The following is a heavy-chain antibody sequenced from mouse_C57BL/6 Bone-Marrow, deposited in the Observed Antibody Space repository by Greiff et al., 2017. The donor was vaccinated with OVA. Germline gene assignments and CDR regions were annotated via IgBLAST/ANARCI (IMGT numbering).Heavy chain of an antibody. D-gene: IGHD2-2*01. CDR3: VGLMVTYAMDY. Sequence: EVKLVESGGGLVQPKGSLKLSCAASGFSFNTYAMNWVRQAPGKGLEWVARIRSKSNNYATYYADSVKDRFTISRDDSESMLYLQMNNLKTEDTAMYYCVGLMVTYAMDYWGQGTSVTVSS. CDR2: IRSKSNNYAT. J-gene: IGHJ4*01. CDR1: GFSFNTYA. V-gene: IGHV10-1*01.